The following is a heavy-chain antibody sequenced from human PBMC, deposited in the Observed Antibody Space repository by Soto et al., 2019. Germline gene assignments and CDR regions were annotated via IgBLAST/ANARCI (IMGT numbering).Heavy chain of an antibody. Sequence: QVQLVESGGGVVQPGRSLRLSYAGSGFPFTSSGMHWVREGPDKGLEWVAVISYDGSDKYYADSVKGRFTISRDNSKNMLYLQMNRLRPEDTALYYCVGGQYYFDYRGQGTLVIVSS. CDR3: VGGQYYFDY. V-gene: IGHV3-30*03. CDR1: GFPFTSSG. D-gene: IGHD3-10*01. CDR2: ISYDGSDK. J-gene: IGHJ4*02.